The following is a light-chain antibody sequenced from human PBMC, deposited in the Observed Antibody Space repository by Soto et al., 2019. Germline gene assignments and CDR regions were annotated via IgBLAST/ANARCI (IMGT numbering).Light chain of an antibody. V-gene: IGLV2-8*01. Sequence: QSALTQPPSASGSPGQSVTISCTGTSSDFGHYTYVAWYQQHPGKAPKLLLYEVHKRPSGVPDRFSGSKSGNTASLTVSGLQAEDEADYYCSSYAGNNNLAVFGTGSKVTVL. CDR1: SSDFGHYTY. J-gene: IGLJ1*01. CDR3: SSYAGNNNLAV. CDR2: EVH.